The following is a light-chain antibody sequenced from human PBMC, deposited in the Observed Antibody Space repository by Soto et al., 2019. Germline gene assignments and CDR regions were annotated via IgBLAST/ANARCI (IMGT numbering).Light chain of an antibody. J-gene: IGKJ4*01. CDR1: QSVSSN. Sequence: EIVMTQSPATLSVSAGERVTLSCRASQSVSSNLAWYQQKPGQAPRLLIYGASTSATGIPARFSGSGSGTDFTLTISSLQSEDFAVYYCQQYNNWPPLTFGGGTKVEIK. V-gene: IGKV3D-15*01. CDR2: GAS. CDR3: QQYNNWPPLT.